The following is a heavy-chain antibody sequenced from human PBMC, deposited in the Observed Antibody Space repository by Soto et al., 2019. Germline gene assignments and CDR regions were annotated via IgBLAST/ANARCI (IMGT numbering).Heavy chain of an antibody. CDR3: ASRDTGTSVDY. CDR1: GGSITNHF. CDR2: VYSGGGT. J-gene: IGHJ4*02. D-gene: IGHD1-7*01. V-gene: IGHV4-4*07. Sequence: SETLSLTCSVSGGSITNHFWSWIRHPAGKKLEWLGRVYSGGGTIYNPSLESRLTMSVDTSNNQFSLRLTSVTAADTAVYYCASRDTGTSVDYWGQGTLVTVSS.